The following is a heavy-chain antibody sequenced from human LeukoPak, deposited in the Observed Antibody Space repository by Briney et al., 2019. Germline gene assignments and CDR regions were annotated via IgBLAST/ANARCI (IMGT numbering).Heavy chain of an antibody. Sequence: PSETLSLTCTVSGYSISSGYYWGWIRQPPGKGLEWIGSIYHSGSTYYNPSLKSRVTISLDTSKNQFSLKLISVTAADTAVYYCARRGTWFDPWGQGTLVTVSS. CDR1: GYSISSGYY. CDR2: IYHSGST. V-gene: IGHV4-38-2*02. D-gene: IGHD3-10*01. J-gene: IGHJ5*02. CDR3: ARRGTWFDP.